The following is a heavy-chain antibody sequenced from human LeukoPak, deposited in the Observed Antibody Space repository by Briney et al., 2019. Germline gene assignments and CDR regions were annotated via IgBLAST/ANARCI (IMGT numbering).Heavy chain of an antibody. CDR3: AGAPYNRGWDSPVPFDY. Sequence: SETLSLTCTVSGASMSGYCWSWLRQPAGKGLEWIGRLYISGSTNYNPSLKSRVTISVDTSKNQFSLNLNSVTATDTAIYYCAGAPYNRGWDSPVPFDYWGQGTLVTVSS. J-gene: IGHJ4*02. CDR2: LYISGST. CDR1: GASMSGYC. D-gene: IGHD6-19*01. V-gene: IGHV4-4*07.